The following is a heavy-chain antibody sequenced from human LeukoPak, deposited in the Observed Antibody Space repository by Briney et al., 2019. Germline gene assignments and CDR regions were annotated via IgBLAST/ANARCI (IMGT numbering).Heavy chain of an antibody. Sequence: ASVKVSCKASGYAFIGNYIHWVRQAPGQGLDWMGGINPDSGTTKYAQNFQGRVTMTSDTSVSTAYMYLSRLTSDDTAVYYCARATTIFGVVIIFFDTWGQGTLVTVSS. V-gene: IGHV1-2*02. CDR2: INPDSGTT. J-gene: IGHJ4*02. CDR1: GYAFIGNY. D-gene: IGHD3-3*01. CDR3: ARATTIFGVVIIFFDT.